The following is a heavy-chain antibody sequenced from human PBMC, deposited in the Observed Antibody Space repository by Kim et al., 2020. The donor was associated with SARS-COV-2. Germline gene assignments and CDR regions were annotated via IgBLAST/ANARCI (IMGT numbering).Heavy chain of an antibody. D-gene: IGHD3-10*01. Sequence: NPSPKSRVTIPVDTSKNTFSLKLSSVTAADTAVYYCARGITMVRGYYFDYWGQGTLVTVSS. V-gene: IGHV4-31*02. CDR3: ARGITMVRGYYFDY. J-gene: IGHJ4*02.